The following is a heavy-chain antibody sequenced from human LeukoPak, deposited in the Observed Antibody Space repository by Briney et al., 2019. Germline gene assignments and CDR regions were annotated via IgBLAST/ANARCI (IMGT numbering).Heavy chain of an antibody. CDR3: AKAHYYDSSSFDSAFWGTRPLDY. D-gene: IGHD3-22*01. CDR1: GFTFDDYA. CDR2: IRWDGTST. V-gene: IGHV3-43*01. J-gene: IGHJ4*02. Sequence: GGSLRLSCAASGFTFDDYAMHWVRQAPGKGLEWVSLIRWDGTSTYLADSVKGRFTISRDNIKKSLYLQMNSLRTEDTALYYCAKAHYYDSSSFDSAFWGTRPLDYWGPGTLVTVSP.